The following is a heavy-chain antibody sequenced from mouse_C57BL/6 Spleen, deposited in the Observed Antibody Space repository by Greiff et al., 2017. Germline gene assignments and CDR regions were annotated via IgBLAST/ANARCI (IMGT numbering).Heavy chain of an antibody. Sequence: QVQLQQPGAELVKPGASVKLSCKASGYTFTSYWMQWVKQRPGQGLEWIGEIDPSDSYTNYNQKFKGKATLTVDTSSSTAYMQLRSLTSEDSAVYDCARFGPAWFAYWGQGTLVTVSA. CDR2: IDPSDSYT. V-gene: IGHV1-50*01. CDR3: ARFGPAWFAY. J-gene: IGHJ3*01. CDR1: GYTFTSYW.